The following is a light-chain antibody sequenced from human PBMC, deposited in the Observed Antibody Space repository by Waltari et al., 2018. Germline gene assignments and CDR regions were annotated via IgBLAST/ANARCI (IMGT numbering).Light chain of an antibody. CDR2: GAS. CDR3: QQYCNRPVWT. Sequence: QAGEGIGDDLRWSQQIAGKDPKLLSYGASEFETGVPSRFSVDGSETDFTFTSSSLQPEVSATYFCQQYCNRPVWTVGQGTKGEI. CDR1: EGIGDD. V-gene: IGKV1-33*01. J-gene: IGKJ1*01.